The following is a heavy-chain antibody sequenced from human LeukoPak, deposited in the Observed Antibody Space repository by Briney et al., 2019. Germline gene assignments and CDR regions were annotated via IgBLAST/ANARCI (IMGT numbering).Heavy chain of an antibody. J-gene: IGHJ4*02. CDR2: ISGSGGST. CDR3: AKLYYDILTGYSPFDY. Sequence: GASLRLSCAASGFTFSSYAMSWVRQAPGKGLEWVSAISGSGGSTYYADSVKGRFTISRDNSKNTLYLQMNNLRAEDTAVYYCAKLYYDILTGYSPFDYWGQGTLVTVSS. D-gene: IGHD3-9*01. CDR1: GFTFSSYA. V-gene: IGHV3-23*01.